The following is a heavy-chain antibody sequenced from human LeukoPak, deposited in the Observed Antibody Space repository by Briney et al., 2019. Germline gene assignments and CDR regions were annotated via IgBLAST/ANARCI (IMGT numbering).Heavy chain of an antibody. Sequence: GGSPRLSCAASGFTFSSYSMNWVRQAPGKGLEWVSYISSSSSTIYYAYSVKGRFTISRDNAKNSLYLQMNSLRAEDTAVYYCAGRYDFWSGYHPLDAFDIWGQGTMVTVSS. CDR2: ISSSSSTI. CDR3: AGRYDFWSGYHPLDAFDI. V-gene: IGHV3-48*01. J-gene: IGHJ3*02. D-gene: IGHD3-3*01. CDR1: GFTFSSYS.